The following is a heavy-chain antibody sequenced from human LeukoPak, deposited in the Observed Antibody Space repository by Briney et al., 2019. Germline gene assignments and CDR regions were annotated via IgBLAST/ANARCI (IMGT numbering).Heavy chain of an antibody. CDR3: ARNYYDSSGSMWY. V-gene: IGHV3-48*02. Sequence: GGSLRLSCAAPGFTFSSYSMNWVRQAPGKGLEWVSYISSSSNTIYDADSVKGRFTISRDNAKNSLYLQMSSLRDEDTAVYYCARNYYDSSGSMWYWGQGTLVTVSS. J-gene: IGHJ4*02. CDR2: ISSSSNTI. D-gene: IGHD3-22*01. CDR1: GFTFSSYS.